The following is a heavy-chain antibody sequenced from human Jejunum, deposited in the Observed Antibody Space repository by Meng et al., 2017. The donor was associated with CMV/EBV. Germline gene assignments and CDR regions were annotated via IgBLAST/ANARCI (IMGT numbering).Heavy chain of an antibody. J-gene: IGHJ5*02. D-gene: IGHD2-2*01. V-gene: IGHV3-53*01. CDR1: VRSYY. CDR3: ARLRVSCSSTSCYPNWFDP. Sequence: VRSYYMTWVRQAPGRGLEWDAIVYSGDTTYYADFVKNRFTISRDDSKNTLSLQMNSLRAEDTAVYYCARLRVSCSSTSCYPNWFDPWSQGTLVTVSS. CDR2: VYSGDTT.